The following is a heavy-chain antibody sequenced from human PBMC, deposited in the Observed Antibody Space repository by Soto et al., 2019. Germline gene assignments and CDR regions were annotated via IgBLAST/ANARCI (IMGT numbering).Heavy chain of an antibody. D-gene: IGHD3-10*01. CDR2: MNPNSGNT. CDR1: GYTFTSYD. J-gene: IGHJ6*02. V-gene: IGHV1-8*01. Sequence: QVQLVQSGAEVKKPGASVKVSCKASGYTFTSYDINWVRPATGQGLEWIGWMNPNSGNTGYAQKFQGRVTMTRNTSISTAYMELSSLRSEDTAVYYCARGGWVRGPYGMDVWGQGTTVTVSS. CDR3: ARGGWVRGPYGMDV.